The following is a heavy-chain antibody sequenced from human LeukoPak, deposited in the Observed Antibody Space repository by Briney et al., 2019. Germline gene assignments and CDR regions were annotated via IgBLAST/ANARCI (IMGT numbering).Heavy chain of an antibody. V-gene: IGHV3-74*01. CDR1: GFTFSSYW. CDR2: INSDGSGT. J-gene: IGHJ6*03. CDR3: SYGAGREGYMDV. D-gene: IGHD3-10*01. Sequence: PGGSLRLSCAASGFTFSSYWMHWVRHAPGEGLVWVSFINSDGSGTVYADCVKGRFTVSRDNAKNTLYLQMNSLRAEDTAVYYCSYGAGREGYMDVWGKGTTGTVSS.